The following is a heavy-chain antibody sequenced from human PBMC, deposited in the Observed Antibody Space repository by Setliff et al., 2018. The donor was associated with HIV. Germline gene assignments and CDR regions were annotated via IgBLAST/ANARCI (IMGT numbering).Heavy chain of an antibody. CDR1: GGSISSHY. D-gene: IGHD6-19*01. CDR3: ARASGDTSKFVNYYYYYMDV. CDR2: IYYSGST. V-gene: IGHV4-59*11. J-gene: IGHJ6*03. Sequence: SETLSLTCTVSGGSISSHYWSWIRQPPGKGLEWIGYIYYSGSTNYNPSLKSRVTISVDTSKNQISLKLSSVTAADTAVYYCARASGDTSKFVNYYYYYMDVWGKGTTVTVSS.